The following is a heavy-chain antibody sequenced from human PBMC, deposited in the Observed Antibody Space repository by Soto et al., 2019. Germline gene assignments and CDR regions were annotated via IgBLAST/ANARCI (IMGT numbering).Heavy chain of an antibody. CDR1: GFTLRSYW. Sequence: PGGSLRLSCAASGFTLRSYWMHWVRQAPGKGLVWVSRINDYGTTINYAESVEGRFTISREDAKSEVYLQMNNLRAEDTAVYYCARGGLEPFDYWGQGALVTVSS. V-gene: IGHV3-74*01. CDR2: INDYGTTI. CDR3: ARGGLEPFDY. J-gene: IGHJ4*02. D-gene: IGHD1-1*01.